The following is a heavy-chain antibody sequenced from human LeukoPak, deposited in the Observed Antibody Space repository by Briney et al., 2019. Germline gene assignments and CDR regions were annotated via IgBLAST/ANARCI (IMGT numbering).Heavy chain of an antibody. CDR2: IKQDGSEK. Sequence: PGGSLRLSCAASGFTFSSYWMSWVRQAPGKGLEWVANIKQDGSEKYYVDSVKGRFTISRDNAKNSLYLQMNSLRAEDTAVYYCARDGPHYYDSSGYYYYYWGQGTLVTVSS. CDR3: ARDGPHYYDSSGYYYYY. CDR1: GFTFSSYW. J-gene: IGHJ4*02. D-gene: IGHD3-22*01. V-gene: IGHV3-7*01.